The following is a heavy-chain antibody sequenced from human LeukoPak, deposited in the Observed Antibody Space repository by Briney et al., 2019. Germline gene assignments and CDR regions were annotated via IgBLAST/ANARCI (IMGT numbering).Heavy chain of an antibody. V-gene: IGHV3-23*01. J-gene: IGHJ3*02. CDR2: ISGSGGST. D-gene: IGHD1-26*01. CDR1: GFTVSSNY. CDR3: ANGGITRDAFDI. Sequence: HPGGSLRLSCAASGFTVSSNYMSWVRQAPGKGLEWVSAISGSGGSTYYADSVKDRFTISRDNSKNTLYLQMNSLRAEDTAVYYCANGGITRDAFDIWGQGTMDTVSS.